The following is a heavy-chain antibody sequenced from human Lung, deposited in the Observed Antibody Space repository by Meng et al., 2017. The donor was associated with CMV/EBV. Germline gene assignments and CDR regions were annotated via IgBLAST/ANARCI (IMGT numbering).Heavy chain of an antibody. V-gene: IGHV1-69*05. CDR2: IIPIFGTA. D-gene: IGHD6-13*01. CDR3: ARTTYQLKHLSYSSSWYLWFDP. J-gene: IGHJ5*02. Sequence: SXXVSXXASGGTLSSYAISWVRQAPGQGLEWMGGIIPIFGTANYAQKFQGRVTITTDESTSTAYMELSSLRSEDTAVYYCARTTYQLKHLSYSSSWYLWFDPWXQGTLVTVSS. CDR1: GGTLSSYA.